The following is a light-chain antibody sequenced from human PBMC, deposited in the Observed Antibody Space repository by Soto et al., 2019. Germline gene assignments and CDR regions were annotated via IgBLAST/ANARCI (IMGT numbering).Light chain of an antibody. V-gene: IGLV1-51*01. CDR1: SSNIGNNY. Sequence: QSVLTQPPSVSAAPGQKVTISFSGSSSNIGNNYVSWYQQFPGTAPKLLIYDSNSRPSGIPDRFSGSKSGTSATLGITGLQTGDEADYYCGTWDNSLRSWVFGGGTKLTVL. CDR3: GTWDNSLRSWV. J-gene: IGLJ3*02. CDR2: DSN.